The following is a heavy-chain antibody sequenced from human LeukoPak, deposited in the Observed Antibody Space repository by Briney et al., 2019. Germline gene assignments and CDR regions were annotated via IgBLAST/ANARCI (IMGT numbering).Heavy chain of an antibody. D-gene: IGHD3-3*01. CDR1: GFAFSSHW. Sequence: GGSLRLSRGASGFAFSSHWMHWVRQAPGKGLVWVSHVKNDGSSTDYADSVRGRFTISRDNAKNTLYLQMNSLRAEDTAVYYCARGNDYWSGYIDYWGQRTLVTISS. CDR3: ARGNDYWSGYIDY. J-gene: IGHJ4*02. CDR2: VKNDGSST. V-gene: IGHV3-74*01.